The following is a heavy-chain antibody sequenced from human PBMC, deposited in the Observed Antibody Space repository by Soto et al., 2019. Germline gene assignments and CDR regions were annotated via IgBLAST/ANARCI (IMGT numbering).Heavy chain of an antibody. V-gene: IGHV3-48*04. CDR2: ISGSSNII. Sequence: RLSCAVSGFNLSPYSMNRVRQAPGKGLEWISYISGSSNIINYADSVKGRFTISRDNTKNSLYLQMNSLRAEDTAVYYCVRDMQLWRLDSWGQGTLVTVSS. CDR3: VRDMQLWRLDS. J-gene: IGHJ4*02. D-gene: IGHD2-21*01. CDR1: GFNLSPYS.